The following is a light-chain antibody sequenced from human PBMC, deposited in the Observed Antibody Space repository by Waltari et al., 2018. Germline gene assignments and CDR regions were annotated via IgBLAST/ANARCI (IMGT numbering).Light chain of an antibody. J-gene: IGKJ1*01. CDR2: AAS. V-gene: IGKV1-39*01. Sequence: IQMTQSPSSLSASVGDRVTIACRASQNIGVYLNWYQQKPGKAPQLLIYAASALQRGVPSRFSGSGSGTDCTLTISGLQSEDFATYYCQQVYNAPPWTFGQGTKVEIK. CDR1: QNIGVY. CDR3: QQVYNAPPWT.